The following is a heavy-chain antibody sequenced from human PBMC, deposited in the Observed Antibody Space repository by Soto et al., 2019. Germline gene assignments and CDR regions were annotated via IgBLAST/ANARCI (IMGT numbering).Heavy chain of an antibody. Sequence: ASVKVSCKASGYTFTSHDINWVRQATGQGLEWMGWMNPNSGNTGYAQKFQGRVTMTRNTSISTAYMELSSLRSEDTAVYYCARGVRGYSSSWSVYYYYMDVWGKGTTVTVSS. CDR2: MNPNSGNT. V-gene: IGHV1-8*01. J-gene: IGHJ6*03. CDR3: ARGVRGYSSSWSVYYYYMDV. D-gene: IGHD6-13*01. CDR1: GYTFTSHD.